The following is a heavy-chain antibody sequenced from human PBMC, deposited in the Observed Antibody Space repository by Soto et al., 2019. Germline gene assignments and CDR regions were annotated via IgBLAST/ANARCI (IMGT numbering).Heavy chain of an antibody. CDR3: ARVAIAVAGIRAFDI. CDR1: GGTFSSYA. D-gene: IGHD6-19*01. Sequence: GASVKVSCKASGGTFSSYAISWVRQAPGQGLEWMGGIIPIFGTANYAQKFQGRVTITADESTSTAYMELSSLRSEDTAVYYCARVAIAVAGIRAFDIWGQGTMVTVS. V-gene: IGHV1-69*13. J-gene: IGHJ3*02. CDR2: IIPIFGTA.